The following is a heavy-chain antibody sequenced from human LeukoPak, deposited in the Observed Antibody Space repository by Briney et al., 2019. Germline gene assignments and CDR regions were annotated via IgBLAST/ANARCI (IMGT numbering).Heavy chain of an antibody. D-gene: IGHD6-19*01. J-gene: IGHJ4*02. CDR2: ISGSGGST. Sequence: GGSLRLSCAASGFTFSSYAMSWVRQAPGKGLEWVSAISGSGGSTYYADSVKGRFTISRDNSKNTLYLQMNSLRAEDTAVYYCAKARYVPQQWLRYYFDYWGQGTLVTVSS. CDR1: GFTFSSYA. V-gene: IGHV3-23*01. CDR3: AKARYVPQQWLRYYFDY.